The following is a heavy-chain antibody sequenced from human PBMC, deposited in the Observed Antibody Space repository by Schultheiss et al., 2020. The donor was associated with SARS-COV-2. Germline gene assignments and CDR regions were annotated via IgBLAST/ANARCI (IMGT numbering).Heavy chain of an antibody. CDR3: ARDPTYYDILTGSYALYYYGMDV. Sequence: SETLSLTCTVSGGSISSYYWSWIRQPPGKGLEWIGYIYYSGSTNYNPSLKSRVTISVDTSKNQFSLKLSSVTAAVTAVYYCARDPTYYDILTGSYALYYYGMDVWGQGTTVTVSS. J-gene: IGHJ6*02. CDR1: GGSISSYY. D-gene: IGHD3-9*01. CDR2: IYYSGST. V-gene: IGHV4-59*12.